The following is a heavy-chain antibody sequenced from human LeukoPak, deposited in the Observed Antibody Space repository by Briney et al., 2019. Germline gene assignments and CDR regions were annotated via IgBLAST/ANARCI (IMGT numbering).Heavy chain of an antibody. D-gene: IGHD6-19*01. J-gene: IGHJ4*02. CDR2: ISFDGGTK. Sequence: GGSLRLSCAASGFSFGSYGIHWVRQAPGKGLEWVAVISFDGGTKYCADSVKGRFTISRDNSKNTLYLEMNSLRAEDTAVYYCARGPVAGARGGFDYWGQGTLVTVSS. CDR3: ARGPVAGARGGFDY. V-gene: IGHV3-30*03. CDR1: GFSFGSYG.